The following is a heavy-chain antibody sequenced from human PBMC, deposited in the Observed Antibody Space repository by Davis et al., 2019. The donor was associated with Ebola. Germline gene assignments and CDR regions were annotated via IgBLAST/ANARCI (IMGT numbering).Heavy chain of an antibody. D-gene: IGHD2-2*01. Sequence: PSETLSLTCTVSGGSISSYYWSWIRQHPGKGLEWIGYIYYSGSTYYNPSLKSRVTISVDTSKNQFSLKLSSVTAADTAVYYCASEHLVRGYGMDVWGQGTTVTVSS. CDR1: GGSISSYY. J-gene: IGHJ6*02. CDR2: IYYSGST. V-gene: IGHV4-59*06. CDR3: ASEHLVRGYGMDV.